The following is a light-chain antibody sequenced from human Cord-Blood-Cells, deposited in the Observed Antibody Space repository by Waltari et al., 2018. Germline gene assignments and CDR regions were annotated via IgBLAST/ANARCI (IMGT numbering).Light chain of an antibody. J-gene: IGLJ3*02. CDR1: SSDVGGYNY. Sequence: QSALTQPASVSGSPGQSITISCTGTSSDVGGYNYVSWYQQHPGKAPKLMIYDVSKPPPGVSNRFSGSKSGNTASLTISGLQSEDEADYYCSSYTSSSTWVFGGGTKLTVL. CDR2: DVS. CDR3: SSYTSSSTWV. V-gene: IGLV2-14*01.